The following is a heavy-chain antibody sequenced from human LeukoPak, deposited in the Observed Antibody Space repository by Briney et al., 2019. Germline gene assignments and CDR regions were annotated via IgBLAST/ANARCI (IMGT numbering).Heavy chain of an antibody. J-gene: IGHJ4*02. CDR3: ARERGYSGSYSGFDY. Sequence: GGSLRLSCAASGFTFSSYWMHWVRQAPGKGLVWVSRINSDGSSTSYADSVKGRFTISRDNAKNTLYLQMNSLRAEDRAVYYCARERGYSGSYSGFDYWGQGTLVTVSS. D-gene: IGHD1-26*01. CDR1: GFTFSSYW. CDR2: INSDGSST. V-gene: IGHV3-74*01.